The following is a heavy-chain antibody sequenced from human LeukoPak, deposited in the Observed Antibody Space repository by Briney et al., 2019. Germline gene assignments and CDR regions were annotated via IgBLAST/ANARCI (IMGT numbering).Heavy chain of an antibody. Sequence: ASVKVSCKASGYTFTSYDINWVRQAPGQGLEWLGWMNPNSGNTGYAQKFQGRVTMTRDTYISTAYMELNSLRSEDTAVYYCARDLYCSGGSCHSPAGRTYDYWGQGTLVTVSS. D-gene: IGHD2-15*01. CDR2: MNPNSGNT. CDR3: ARDLYCSGGSCHSPAGRTYDY. J-gene: IGHJ4*02. V-gene: IGHV1-8*01. CDR1: GYTFTSYD.